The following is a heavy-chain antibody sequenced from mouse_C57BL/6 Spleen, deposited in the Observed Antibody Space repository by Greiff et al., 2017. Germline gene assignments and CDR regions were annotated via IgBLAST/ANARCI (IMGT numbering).Heavy chain of an antibody. J-gene: IGHJ4*01. CDR1: GYTFTSYT. CDR3: ARHGYYYARDY. D-gene: IGHD1-1*01. V-gene: IGHV1-4*01. Sequence: QVQLQQSGAELARPGASVQMSCKASGYTFTSYTMHWVQQRPGQGLEWIGYINPSSGYTKYNQKFKDKATLTADKSSSTAYMQLSSLTSEDSAVYYCARHGYYYARDYWGQGTSVTVSS. CDR2: INPSSGYT.